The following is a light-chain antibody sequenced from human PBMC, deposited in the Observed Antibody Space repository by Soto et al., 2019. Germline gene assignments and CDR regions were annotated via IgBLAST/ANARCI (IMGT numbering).Light chain of an antibody. CDR3: QQNGRQYI. CDR1: QGVSSTS. J-gene: IGKJ2*01. V-gene: IGKV3-20*01. CDR2: AAS. Sequence: EIVLTQSPGTLSLSPGERATLSCRASQGVSSTSSAWYQQKPGQAPRLLIYAASTTATGIPDRFSGSGSGKDFTLTSSRLDAEDVAVYYCQQNGRQYIFGQGTKLEIK.